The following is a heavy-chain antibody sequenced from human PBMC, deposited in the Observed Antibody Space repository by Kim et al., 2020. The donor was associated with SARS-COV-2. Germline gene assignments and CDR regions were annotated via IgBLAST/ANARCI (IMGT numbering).Heavy chain of an antibody. D-gene: IGHD3-16*02. J-gene: IGHJ5*02. CDR1: GFTFSSYG. CDR2: ISYDGSNK. V-gene: IGHV3-33*05. CDR3: AGSQTVGQRYPRHWFDP. Sequence: GGSLRLSCAASGFTFSSYGMHWVRQAPGKGLEWVAVISYDGSNKYYADSVKGRFTISRDNSKNTLYLQMNSLRAEDTAVYYCAGSQTVGQRYPRHWFDPWGQGTLVTVSS.